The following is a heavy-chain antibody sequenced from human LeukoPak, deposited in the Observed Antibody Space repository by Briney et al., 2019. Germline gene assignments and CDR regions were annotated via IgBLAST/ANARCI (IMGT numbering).Heavy chain of an antibody. Sequence: ASVKVSCKASGGTFSSYAISWVRQAPGQGLEWMGGIIPIFGTANYAQKFQGRVTITADKSTSTAYMELSSLRSEDTAVYYCARVGVDPRAFDIWGQGTMVTVSS. CDR1: GGTFSSYA. D-gene: IGHD3-3*01. CDR3: ARVGVDPRAFDI. J-gene: IGHJ3*02. CDR2: IIPIFGTA. V-gene: IGHV1-69*06.